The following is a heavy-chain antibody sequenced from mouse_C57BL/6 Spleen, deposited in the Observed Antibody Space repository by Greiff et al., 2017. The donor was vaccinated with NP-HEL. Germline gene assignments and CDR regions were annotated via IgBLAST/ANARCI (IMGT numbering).Heavy chain of an antibody. CDR3: ARDMRSFAY. CDR2: IRNKANGYTT. J-gene: IGHJ3*01. V-gene: IGHV7-3*02. CDR1: GFTFTDYY. Sequence: EVMLVESGGGLVQPGGSLRLSCATSGFTFTDYYMSWVRQPPGKALEWLGFIRNKANGYTTEYSASVKGRFTISRDNSQSILYLQMNTLRAEDSATYYCARDMRSFAYWGQGTLVTVSA.